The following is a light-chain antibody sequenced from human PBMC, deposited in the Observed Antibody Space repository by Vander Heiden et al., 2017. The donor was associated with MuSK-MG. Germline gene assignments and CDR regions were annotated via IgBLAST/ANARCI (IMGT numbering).Light chain of an antibody. CDR2: VAS. V-gene: IGKV3-20*01. CDR3: QQYGSSPYT. Sequence: EIVLTQSPGTLSLSPGERATLSCRTSQSVSRNYLAWYQQTPGQAPRLLISVASGRGTGIPDRFSGSGSGTDFTLTISRLEPGDFAVYYCQQYGSSPYTFGQGTKLEI. J-gene: IGKJ2*01. CDR1: QSVSRNY.